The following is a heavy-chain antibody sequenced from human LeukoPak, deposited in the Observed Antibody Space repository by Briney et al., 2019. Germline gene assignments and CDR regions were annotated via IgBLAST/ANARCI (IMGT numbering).Heavy chain of an antibody. D-gene: IGHD6-13*01. CDR1: GGSISSYY. CDR3: ARLQGYSSTRGAFDI. Sequence: PSETLSLTCTVSGGSISSYYWSWIRQPPGKGLEWIGYIYYSGSTNYNPSLKSRVIISVDTSKSQFSLKLSSVTAADTAVYYCARLQGYSSTRGAFDIWGQGTMVTVSS. J-gene: IGHJ3*02. V-gene: IGHV4-59*08. CDR2: IYYSGST.